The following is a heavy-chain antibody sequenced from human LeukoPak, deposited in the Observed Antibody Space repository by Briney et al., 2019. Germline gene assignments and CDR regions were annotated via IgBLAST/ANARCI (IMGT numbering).Heavy chain of an antibody. CDR3: ARQTTYGDYGY. Sequence: GGSLRLSCAASGFTFSSYEMNWVRHAPGKGLECVSYISSSGSTIYYADSVKGRFTISRDNAKNSLYLQMNSLRAEDTAVYYCARQTTYGDYGYWGQGTLVTVSS. J-gene: IGHJ4*02. D-gene: IGHD4-17*01. CDR2: ISSSGSTI. V-gene: IGHV3-48*03. CDR1: GFTFSSYE.